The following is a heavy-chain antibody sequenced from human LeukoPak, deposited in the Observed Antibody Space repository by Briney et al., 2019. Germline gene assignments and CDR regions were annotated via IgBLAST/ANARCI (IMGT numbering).Heavy chain of an antibody. CDR2: LYYSGST. V-gene: IGHV4-39*01. Sequence: SETLSLTCTVSGASIRNSTYYWGWVRQPPGKGLEWIGSLYYSGSTYYSPSLENRVTISLDTSKNQFSLKLSSVTAADAAVYFCARLRDDNGAWYYFDSWGQGTLVTVSS. CDR1: GASIRNSTYY. CDR3: ARLRDDNGAWYYFDS. D-gene: IGHD2-8*01. J-gene: IGHJ4*02.